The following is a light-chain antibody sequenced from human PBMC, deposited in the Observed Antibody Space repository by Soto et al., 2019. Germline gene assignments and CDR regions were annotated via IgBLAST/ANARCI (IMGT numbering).Light chain of an antibody. CDR3: QQYDYLPIT. CDR2: DAS. CDR1: QSIKNY. V-gene: IGKV1-33*01. Sequence: DIQMTQSPSSLSASVGDRVTITCRASQSIKNYLNWYQQKPGKAPKLLIYDASNLDIGVPSRFSGSGSGTHFTFTISSLQPEDFATYYCQQYDYLPITFGQGTRLEIK. J-gene: IGKJ5*01.